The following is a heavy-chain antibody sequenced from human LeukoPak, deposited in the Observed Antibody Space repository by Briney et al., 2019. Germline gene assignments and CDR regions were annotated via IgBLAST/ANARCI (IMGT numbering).Heavy chain of an antibody. CDR2: IRYDGSNK. CDR1: GFTFSSYG. V-gene: IGHV3-30*02. CDR3: TRYSGGSQGSAFDI. J-gene: IGHJ3*02. Sequence: GGSLRLSCAASGFTFSSYGMHWVRQAPGKGLEWVAFIRYDGSNKYYADSVKGRFTISRDNSKNTLYLQMNSLRAEDTAVYYCTRYSGGSQGSAFDIWGQGTMVTVSS. D-gene: IGHD1-26*01.